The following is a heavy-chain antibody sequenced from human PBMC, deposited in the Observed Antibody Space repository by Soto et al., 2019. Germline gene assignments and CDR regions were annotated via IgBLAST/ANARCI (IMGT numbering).Heavy chain of an antibody. J-gene: IGHJ6*02. Sequence: EVQLVESGGGLVQPGGSLRLSCAASGFTFSSYDMPWVRQATGKGLEWVSAIGTAGDTYYPGSVKGRFTISRENAKNSLYLQMNSLRAEDTAVYYCAREKGDSYGRDYYYCGMDVWGQGTTVTVSS. V-gene: IGHV3-13*01. CDR1: GFTFSSYD. CDR2: IGTAGDT. CDR3: AREKGDSYGRDYYYCGMDV. D-gene: IGHD5-18*01.